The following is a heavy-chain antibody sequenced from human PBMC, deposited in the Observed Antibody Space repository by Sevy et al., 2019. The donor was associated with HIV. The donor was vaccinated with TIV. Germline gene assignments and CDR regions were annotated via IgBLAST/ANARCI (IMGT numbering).Heavy chain of an antibody. D-gene: IGHD3-22*01. V-gene: IGHV1-8*01. CDR2: MNPNSDNT. CDR3: ARGPRQDYYDSSGYYFLYYYYYYGMDV. J-gene: IGHJ6*02. CDR1: GYTFTSYD. Sequence: ASVKVSCKASGYTFTSYDINWVRQATGRGLEWMGWMNPNSDNTGYAQKFQGRVTMTRNTSISTAYMELSSLRSEDTAVYYCARGPRQDYYDSSGYYFLYYYYYYGMDVWGQGTTVTVSS.